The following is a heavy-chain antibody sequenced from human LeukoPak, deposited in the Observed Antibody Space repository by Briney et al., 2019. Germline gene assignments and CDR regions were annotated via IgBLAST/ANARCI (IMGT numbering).Heavy chain of an antibody. Sequence: GGSLRLSCAASGFTFSSYAMHWVRQAPGKGLEWVAVISYDGSNKYYADSVKGRFTISRDNSKNTLYLQMNSLRAEDTAVYYCASGGVSTYYYDSSGYYYGYWGQGTLVTVSS. D-gene: IGHD3-22*01. J-gene: IGHJ4*02. CDR2: ISYDGSNK. V-gene: IGHV3-30-3*01. CDR1: GFTFSSYA. CDR3: ASGGVSTYYYDSSGYYYGY.